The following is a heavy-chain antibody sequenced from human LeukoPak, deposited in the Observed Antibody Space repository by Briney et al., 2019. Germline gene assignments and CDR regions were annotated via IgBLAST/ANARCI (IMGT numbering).Heavy chain of an antibody. CDR1: GFTFGDYA. CDR2: IRSKAYGGTT. D-gene: IGHD3-22*01. J-gene: IGHJ4*02. CDR3: TRGNHYYDSSGYSY. V-gene: IGHV3-49*04. Sequence: GGSLRLSCTASGFTFGDYAMSWVRQAPGKGLEWVGFIRSKAYGGTTEYAASVKGRFTISRDDSKRIAYLQMNSLKTEDTAVYYCTRGNHYYDSSGYSYWGQGTLVTVSS.